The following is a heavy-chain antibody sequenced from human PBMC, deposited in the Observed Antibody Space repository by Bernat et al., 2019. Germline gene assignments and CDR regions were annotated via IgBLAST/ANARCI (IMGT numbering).Heavy chain of an antibody. CDR2: INPHSGAT. V-gene: IGHV1-2*02. Sequence: QVQLVQSGAEVKKPAASEKVSCKASGYTFTDYYIHWVRQAPGQGLEWMGWINPHSGATNYAQKFKARVTMTRDTSISTAYMELSRLRSDDAAVYYCARDRGDVAIVWGQGTLVTVSS. CDR3: ARDRGDVAIV. CDR1: GYTFTDYY. J-gene: IGHJ4*02. D-gene: IGHD2-21*02.